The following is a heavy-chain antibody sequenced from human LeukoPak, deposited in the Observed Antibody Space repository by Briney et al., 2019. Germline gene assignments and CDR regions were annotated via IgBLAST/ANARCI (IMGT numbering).Heavy chain of an antibody. J-gene: IGHJ4*02. CDR3: ARAPTVTTSGRVGGFDY. D-gene: IGHD4-17*01. CDR1: GYTFTSYY. CDR2: INPSGGST. Sequence: ASVKVSCKASGYTFTSYYMHWVRQAPGQGLEWMGIINPSGGSTSYAQKFQGRVTMTRDTSTSTVYMELSSLRSEDTAVYYCARAPTVTTSGRVGGFDYWGQGTLVTVSS. V-gene: IGHV1-46*01.